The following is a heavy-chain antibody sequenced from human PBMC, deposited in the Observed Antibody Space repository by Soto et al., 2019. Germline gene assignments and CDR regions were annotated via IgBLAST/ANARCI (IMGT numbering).Heavy chain of an antibody. Sequence: GSLRLSCAASGFIFSDYYMSWIRQAPGKGLEWVSYISSSSSYTNYADSVKGRFTVSRDNAKNSLYLQINSLRAEDMAVHYCARDDGTGNFDIWGQGTMVTVSS. J-gene: IGHJ3*02. D-gene: IGHD1-1*01. CDR2: ISSSSSYT. CDR1: GFIFSDYY. CDR3: ARDDGTGNFDI. V-gene: IGHV3-11*06.